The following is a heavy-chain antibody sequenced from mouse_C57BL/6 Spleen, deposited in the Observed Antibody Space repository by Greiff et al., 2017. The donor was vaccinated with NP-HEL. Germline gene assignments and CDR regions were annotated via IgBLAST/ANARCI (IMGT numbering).Heavy chain of an antibody. D-gene: IGHD1-1*01. CDR3: ASSYDWYFDV. CDR1: GYTFTSYW. Sequence: QVQLQQSGAELAKPGASVKLSCKASGYTFTSYWMHWVKQRPGQGLEWIGYINPSSGYTNYNQKFKDKATLTADKSSSTAYMQLSSLTYEDSAVYYCASSYDWYFDVWGTGTTLTVSS. CDR2: INPSSGYT. V-gene: IGHV1-7*01. J-gene: IGHJ1*03.